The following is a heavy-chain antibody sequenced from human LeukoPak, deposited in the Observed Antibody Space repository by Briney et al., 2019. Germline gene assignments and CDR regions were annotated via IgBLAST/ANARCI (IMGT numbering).Heavy chain of an antibody. J-gene: IGHJ3*02. CDR1: GYTFTSYD. Sequence: ASVKVSCKASGYTFTSYDIDWVRQATGQGLEWMGWMNPNSGNTGYAQKFQGRVTMTRNTSVSTAYMELSSLRSEDTAVYYCAGKTYYDFWRGSDAFDIWGQGTMVTVSS. CDR3: AGKTYYDFWRGSDAFDI. V-gene: IGHV1-8*01. D-gene: IGHD3-3*01. CDR2: MNPNSGNT.